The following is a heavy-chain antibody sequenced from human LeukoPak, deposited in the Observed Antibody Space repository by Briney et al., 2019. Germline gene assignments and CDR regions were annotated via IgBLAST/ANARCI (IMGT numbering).Heavy chain of an antibody. CDR2: ISAYNGNT. Sequence: ASVKVSCKASGYTFTSYDINWVRQATGQGLEWMGWISAYNGNTNYAQKLQGRVTMTTDTSTSTAYMELRSLRSDDTAVYYCARDWDEAPLDYWGQGTLVTVSS. J-gene: IGHJ4*02. D-gene: IGHD1-26*01. CDR3: ARDWDEAPLDY. V-gene: IGHV1-18*01. CDR1: GYTFTSYD.